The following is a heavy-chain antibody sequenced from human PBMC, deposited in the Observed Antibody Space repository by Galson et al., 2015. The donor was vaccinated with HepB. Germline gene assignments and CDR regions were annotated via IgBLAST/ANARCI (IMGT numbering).Heavy chain of an antibody. Sequence: QSGAEVTKPGESLKISCKASGYTFTSYGISWVRQAPGQGLEWMGWISAYNGNTNYAQKLQGRVTMTTDTSTSTAYMELRSLRSDDTAVYYCATGGYSYGWSWFDPWGQGTLVTVSS. CDR3: ATGGYSYGWSWFDP. J-gene: IGHJ5*02. V-gene: IGHV1-18*01. D-gene: IGHD5-18*01. CDR2: ISAYNGNT. CDR1: GYTFTSYG.